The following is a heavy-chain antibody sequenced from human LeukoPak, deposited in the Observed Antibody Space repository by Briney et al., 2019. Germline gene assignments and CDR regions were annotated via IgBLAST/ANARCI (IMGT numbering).Heavy chain of an antibody. CDR2: IYTSGST. V-gene: IGHV4-4*07. Sequence: SETLSLTCTVSGGSISSYYWSWIRQPAGKGLEWIGRIYTSGSTNYNPSLKSRVTMSVDTSKNQFSLKLSSVTAADTAVYYCAREYRYYSNPYYFGYWGQGTLVTVSS. D-gene: IGHD4-11*01. CDR3: AREYRYYSNPYYFGY. CDR1: GGSISSYY. J-gene: IGHJ4*02.